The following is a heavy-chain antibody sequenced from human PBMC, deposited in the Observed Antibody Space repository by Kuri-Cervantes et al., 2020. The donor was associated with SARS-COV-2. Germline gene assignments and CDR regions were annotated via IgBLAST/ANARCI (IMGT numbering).Heavy chain of an antibody. Sequence: SGPTLVKPTQTLTLTCTFSGFSLSTSGMCVSWIRQPPGKALEWLARIDWDDDKYYSTSLKTRLTISKDTSKNQVVLTMTNMDPEDTATYYCAHSLRGLRYYGSGSYSTRDYFGYWGQGTLVTVSS. V-gene: IGHV2-70*12. CDR1: GFSLSTSGMC. CDR2: IDWDDDK. D-gene: IGHD3-10*01. CDR3: AHSLRGLRYYGSGSYSTRDYFGY. J-gene: IGHJ4*02.